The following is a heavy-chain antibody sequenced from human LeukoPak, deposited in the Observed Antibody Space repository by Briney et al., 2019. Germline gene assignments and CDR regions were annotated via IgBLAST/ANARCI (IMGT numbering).Heavy chain of an antibody. Sequence: PGGSLRLSCAASGFTFSNYAMHWVRQAPGKGLEWVALISHDGGTKYYADAVKGRFTISRDNSKNTLYLQMNSLRAEDTAVYYCARDGTHNWDHFDYWGQGTLVTVSS. CDR3: ARDGTHNWDHFDY. J-gene: IGHJ4*02. V-gene: IGHV3-30-3*01. CDR2: ISHDGGTK. D-gene: IGHD1-20*01. CDR1: GFTFSNYA.